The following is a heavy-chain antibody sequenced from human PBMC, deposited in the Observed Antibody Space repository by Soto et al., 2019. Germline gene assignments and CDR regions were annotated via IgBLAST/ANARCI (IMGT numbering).Heavy chain of an antibody. CDR2: IYYSGTT. V-gene: IGHV4-31*03. D-gene: IGHD2-2*01. CDR3: ARASSARETYFES. J-gene: IGHJ4*02. CDR1: GGSINSGGYY. Sequence: SETLSLTCTVSGGSINSGGYYWSWIRQHPGNGLEWIGYIYYSGTTYYNPSLKSRLSMSLDTSKNQFSLKLSSVTAADTAVYFCARASSARETYFESWGQGTLVTVSS.